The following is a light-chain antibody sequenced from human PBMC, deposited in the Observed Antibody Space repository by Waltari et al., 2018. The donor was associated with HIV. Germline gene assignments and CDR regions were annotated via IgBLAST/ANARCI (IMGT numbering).Light chain of an antibody. CDR2: GAS. CDR1: ESVRSN. V-gene: IGKV3-15*01. Sequence: EMVMTQSPATLSVSPGERATLSCRASESVRSNLAWYQQKPGQAPRLLIFGASTRATGIPDRFSGSGSGTEFTRTISSLQSEDSAVYYCQQYDKWPPDTFGQGTRLEIK. J-gene: IGKJ2*01. CDR3: QQYDKWPPDT.